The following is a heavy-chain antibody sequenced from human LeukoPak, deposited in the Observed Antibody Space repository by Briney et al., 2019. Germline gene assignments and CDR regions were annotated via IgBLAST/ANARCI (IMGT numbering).Heavy chain of an antibody. Sequence: PGRSLRLSCAASGFTFSSYAMHWVRQAPGKGLEWVAVISYDGSNKYYADSVKGRFTISRDNSKNTLYLQMSSLRAEDTAAYYCTRIVQWPRGFDYWGQGTLVTVSS. CDR1: GFTFSSYA. CDR3: TRIVQWPRGFDY. V-gene: IGHV3-30-3*01. CDR2: ISYDGSNK. D-gene: IGHD6-19*01. J-gene: IGHJ4*02.